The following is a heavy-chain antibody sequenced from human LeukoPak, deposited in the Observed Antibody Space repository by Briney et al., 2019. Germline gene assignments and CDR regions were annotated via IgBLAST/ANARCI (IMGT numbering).Heavy chain of an antibody. Sequence: PGGSLRLSCAASGFTFSSYNMNWVRQAPGKGLEWVSYISSSSNTIYYADSVKGRFTISRDNAKNSLYLQMNSLRAEDTAVYYCAVSFDFWGQGTLVTVSS. D-gene: IGHD5/OR15-5a*01. CDR2: ISSSSNTI. J-gene: IGHJ4*02. CDR1: GFTFSSYN. CDR3: AVSFDF. V-gene: IGHV3-48*01.